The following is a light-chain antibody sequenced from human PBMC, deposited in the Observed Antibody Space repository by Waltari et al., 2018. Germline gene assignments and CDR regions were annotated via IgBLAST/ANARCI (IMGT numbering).Light chain of an antibody. CDR2: KAS. CDR3: QQLNSYSSLT. CDR1: QTVSAW. J-gene: IGKJ4*01. Sequence: DIQMPQSPSTLSASVVDTVPITCRASQTVSAWLAWYQQKPGNAPKLLIYKASNLKSGVPSRFSGSGSGTEFTLTINSLQPDDFATYYCQQLNSYSSLTFGGGTKVEIK. V-gene: IGKV1-5*03.